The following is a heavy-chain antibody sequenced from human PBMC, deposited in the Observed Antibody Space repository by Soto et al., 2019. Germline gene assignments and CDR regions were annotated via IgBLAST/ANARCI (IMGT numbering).Heavy chain of an antibody. V-gene: IGHV3-30*03. CDR3: ATEEQDRAYYYNYDMNI. CDR2: ISYDGSNK. Sequence: PGGSLRLSCAASGFTFSSYGMHWVRQAPGKGLEWVAVISYDGSNKYYADSVKGRFTISRDNSKNTLYLQMNSLRAEDTAVHYCATEEQDRAYYYNYDMNIWRQETTFAISS. J-gene: IGHJ6*01. CDR1: GFTFSSYG.